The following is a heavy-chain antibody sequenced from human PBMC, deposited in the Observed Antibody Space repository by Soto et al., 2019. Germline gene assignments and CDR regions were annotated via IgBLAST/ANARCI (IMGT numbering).Heavy chain of an antibody. J-gene: IGHJ5*02. CDR2: IIPIVETP. D-gene: IGHD3-22*01. CDR1: GGTFNSYD. CDR3: ARLSRPNYYDTSGFFKDNWFDP. V-gene: IGHV1-69*01. Sequence: ASVKVSCTASGGTFNSYDINWVRQAPGQGLEWMGGIIPIVETPKYAQKFQGRVTITADESTNTVYMELGSLRSEDTAMYYCARLSRPNYYDTSGFFKDNWFDPWGQGTLVTVSS.